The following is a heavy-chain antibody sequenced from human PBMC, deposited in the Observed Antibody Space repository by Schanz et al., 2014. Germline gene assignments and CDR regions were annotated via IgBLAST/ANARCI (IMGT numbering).Heavy chain of an antibody. CDR3: ARIGGSVFDY. V-gene: IGHV3-23*04. CDR2: ISGSGGST. J-gene: IGHJ4*02. D-gene: IGHD3-10*01. CDR1: GFAVDNYY. Sequence: EVQLVASGGGLVQPGGSLRLSCAASGFAVDNYYMSCVRQAPGKGLEWVSAISGSGGSTYYAESVKGRFTISRDNSKNTVYLQMNSLRAEDTAVYYCARIGGSVFDYWAQGTLVTVSS.